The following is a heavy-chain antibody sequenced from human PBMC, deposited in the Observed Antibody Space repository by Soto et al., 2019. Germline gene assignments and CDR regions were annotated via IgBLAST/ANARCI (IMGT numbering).Heavy chain of an antibody. CDR3: ARTMRDTAMVSGYYYGMDV. CDR1: GYTFTGYY. D-gene: IGHD5-18*01. Sequence: ASVKVSCKASGYTFTGYYMHWVRQAPGQGLEWMGWINPNSGGTNYARKFQGWVTMTRDTSISTAYMELSRLRSDDTAVYYCARTMRDTAMVSGYYYGMDVWGQGTTVTVSS. CDR2: INPNSGGT. J-gene: IGHJ6*02. V-gene: IGHV1-2*04.